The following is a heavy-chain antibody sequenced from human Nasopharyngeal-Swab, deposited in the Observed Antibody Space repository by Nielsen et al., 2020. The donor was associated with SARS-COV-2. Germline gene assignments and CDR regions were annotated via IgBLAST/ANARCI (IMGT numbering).Heavy chain of an antibody. J-gene: IGHJ6*03. V-gene: IGHV3-30-3*01. D-gene: IGHD2-2*01. CDR3: ARDPNTSPYYYYYYMDV. CDR1: GFTFSSYA. CDR2: ISNDGSNK. Sequence: GGSLRLSCAASGFTFSSYAIHWVRQAPDKWMGWVAVISNDGSNKYYADSVKGRFTISRDNSTNTLYLQMNSLRAEDTAVYYCARDPNTSPYYYYYYMDVWGKGTTVTVSS.